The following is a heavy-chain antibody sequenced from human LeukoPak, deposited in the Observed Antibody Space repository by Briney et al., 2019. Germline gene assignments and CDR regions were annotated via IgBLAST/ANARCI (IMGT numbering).Heavy chain of an antibody. V-gene: IGHV1-46*01. CDR1: GGTFSSYA. Sequence: GSSVKVSCKASGGTFSSYAISWVRQAPGQGLEWMGIINPSDGGTYYAENFQGRVTMTKDTSTSTVYMELSSLRSEDTAFYYCARGADDSSGFDPAEYFLHWGQGTLVTVSS. D-gene: IGHD3-22*01. CDR3: ARGADDSSGFDPAEYFLH. CDR2: INPSDGGT. J-gene: IGHJ1*01.